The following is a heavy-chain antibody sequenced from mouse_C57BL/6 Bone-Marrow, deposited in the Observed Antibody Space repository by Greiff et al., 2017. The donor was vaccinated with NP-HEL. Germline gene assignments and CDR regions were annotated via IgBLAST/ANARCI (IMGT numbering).Heavy chain of an antibody. CDR2: IWGVGST. D-gene: IGHD2-4*01. V-gene: IGHV2-6*01. Sequence: VKLMESGPGLVAPSPSLSISCTVSGFSLTSYGVDWVRQSPGKGLEWLGVIWGVGSTNYNSALKSRLSISKDNSKSQVFLKMNSLQTDDTAMYYCASIYYDNGWFAYWGQGTLVTVSA. J-gene: IGHJ3*01. CDR3: ASIYYDNGWFAY. CDR1: GFSLTSYG.